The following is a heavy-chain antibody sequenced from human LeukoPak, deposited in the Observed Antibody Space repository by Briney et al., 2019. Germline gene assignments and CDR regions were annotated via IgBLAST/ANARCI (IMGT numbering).Heavy chain of an antibody. CDR2: IYYSGYT. Sequence: PWETLSLTCTVSGGSISSSTYYWGWIRQPPGKGRECIGTIYYSGYTYYNPSLKSRVTISVDTSKNQFSLKLTSVTAADTAVFYCARRWYSYGHQTFDYWGQGTLVTVSS. V-gene: IGHV4-39*01. J-gene: IGHJ4*02. CDR3: ARRWYSYGHQTFDY. D-gene: IGHD5-18*01. CDR1: GGSISSSTYY.